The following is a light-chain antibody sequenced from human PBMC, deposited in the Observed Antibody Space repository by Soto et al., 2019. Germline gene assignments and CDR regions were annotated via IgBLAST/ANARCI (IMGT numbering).Light chain of an antibody. CDR2: GAS. J-gene: IGKJ1*01. CDR1: QSVSNNY. CDR3: QQYGSSGT. V-gene: IGKV3-20*01. Sequence: EIVLTQSPGPQSLSPGERATLSCRASQSVSNNYLAWYQQKPGQAPRLLIYGASNRATGIPDRFSGSGSGTDFTLTISRLEPEDFAVYYCQQYGSSGTFGQGTKVDIK.